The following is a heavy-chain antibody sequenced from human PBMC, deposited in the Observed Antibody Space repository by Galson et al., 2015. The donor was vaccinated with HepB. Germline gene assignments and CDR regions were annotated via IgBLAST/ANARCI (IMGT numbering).Heavy chain of an antibody. J-gene: IGHJ6*02. D-gene: IGHD3-16*01. CDR2: ISGSGGST. CDR1: GFTFSSYA. CDR3: AKAVWDYDYVWGSPRPLYYYYYGMDV. V-gene: IGHV3-23*01. Sequence: SLRLSCAASGFTFSSYAMSWVRQAPGEGLEWVSAISGSGGSTYYADSVKGRFTISRDNSKNTLYLQMNSLRAEDTAVYYCAKAVWDYDYVWGSPRPLYYYYYGMDVWGQGTTVTVSS.